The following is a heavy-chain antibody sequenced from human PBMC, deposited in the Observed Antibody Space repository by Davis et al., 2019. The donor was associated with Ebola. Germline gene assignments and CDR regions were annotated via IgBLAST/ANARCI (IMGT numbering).Heavy chain of an antibody. Sequence: GESLKISCAASGFTFSSHWIHWVRQAPGKGLVWVSTLGTSADTYYADSVKGRFTISRDNSKNTLYLQMNGLRVEDTAIYYCAKDTSNIWFDIWGQGTMVTVSS. CDR3: AKDTSNIWFDI. CDR1: GFTFSSHW. D-gene: IGHD1-26*01. V-gene: IGHV3-23*01. CDR2: LGTSADT. J-gene: IGHJ3*02.